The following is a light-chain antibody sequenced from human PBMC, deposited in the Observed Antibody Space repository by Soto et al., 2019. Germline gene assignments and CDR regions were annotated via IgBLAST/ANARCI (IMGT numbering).Light chain of an antibody. CDR3: SSYTDSASYV. Sequence: QSVLTQPASVSGSPGQSITISCTGTSSDVGTYNFVSWYQQHPGKAPKLMIYDVRDRPSGVSNRFSGSKSGNTASLSISGLQAEDEADYYCSSYTDSASYVFGSGTKLTVL. V-gene: IGLV2-14*03. CDR2: DVR. J-gene: IGLJ1*01. CDR1: SSDVGTYNF.